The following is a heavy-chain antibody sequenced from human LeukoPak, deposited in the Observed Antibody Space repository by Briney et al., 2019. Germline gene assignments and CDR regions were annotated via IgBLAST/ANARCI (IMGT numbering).Heavy chain of an antibody. CDR1: GGSISSYY. V-gene: IGHV4-4*07. Sequence: PSETLSLTCTVSGGSISSYYWSWIRQPAGKGLEWIGRIYTGGTTNYNPSLKGRVTMSVDTSKNQFSLSLSSVTAADTAVYYCARDNYDNTNWFDPWGQGTLVTVSP. D-gene: IGHD3-22*01. CDR2: IYTGGTT. CDR3: ARDNYDNTNWFDP. J-gene: IGHJ5*02.